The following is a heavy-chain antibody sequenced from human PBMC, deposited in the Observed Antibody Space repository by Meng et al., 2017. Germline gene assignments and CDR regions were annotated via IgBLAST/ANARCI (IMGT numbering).Heavy chain of an antibody. D-gene: IGHD2-2*01. CDR3: ARNYGMVPAAISSVLHSGVWFDP. J-gene: IGHJ5*02. V-gene: IGHV1-46*01. CDR2: INPSGCST. Sequence: ASVKVSCKASGYTFTSYYMHWLRQATGQGLEWMGIINPSGCSTSYAQKFQGRVTVTRDTSTSTVYMELSNLRSEDTAVYYCARNYGMVPAAISSVLHSGVWFDPWGQGTLVTVSS. CDR1: GYTFTSYY.